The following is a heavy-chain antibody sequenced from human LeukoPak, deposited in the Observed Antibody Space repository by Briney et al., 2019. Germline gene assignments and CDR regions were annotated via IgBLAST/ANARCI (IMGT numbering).Heavy chain of an antibody. CDR1: GFTFSSYA. Sequence: GGSLRLSCAASGFTFSSYAMHWVRQAPGKGLEWVAVISYDGSNKYYADSVKGRFTISRDNSKNTLYLQMNSLRAEDTAVYYCATARGIAVALWFDPRGQGTLVTVSS. CDR3: ATARGIAVALWFDP. V-gene: IGHV3-30-3*01. J-gene: IGHJ5*02. CDR2: ISYDGSNK. D-gene: IGHD6-19*01.